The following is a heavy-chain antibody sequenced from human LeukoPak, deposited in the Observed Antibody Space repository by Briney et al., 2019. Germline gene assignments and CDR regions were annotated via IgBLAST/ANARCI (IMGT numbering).Heavy chain of an antibody. CDR3: AKVDIVVVVAATPPYFDY. CDR2: ISGSGGST. D-gene: IGHD2-15*01. Sequence: GGSLRLSCAASGFTFSSYAISWVRQAPGKGLEWVSAISGSGGSTCYADSVKGRFTISRDNPKNTLYLQMNSLRAEDTAVYYCAKVDIVVVVAATPPYFDYWGQGTLVTVSS. J-gene: IGHJ4*02. V-gene: IGHV3-23*01. CDR1: GFTFSSYA.